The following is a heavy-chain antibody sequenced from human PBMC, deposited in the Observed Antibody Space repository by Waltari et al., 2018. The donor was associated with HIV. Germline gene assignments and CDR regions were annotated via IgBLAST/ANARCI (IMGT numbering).Heavy chain of an antibody. V-gene: IGHV4-39*01. Sequence: QLQLQESGPGLVKPSEDLSLTCSVSGGSISATINYWIWIRQPPEKGLGWIGSRYYRGNSHYKPSLRSRATISLDTSKNQFSLKLRSVTAADTAIYYCARHADRGYNYVYKGWYFDLWGRGTLVTVSS. CDR1: GGSISATINY. CDR3: ARHADRGYNYVYKGWYFDL. J-gene: IGHJ2*01. CDR2: RYYRGNS. D-gene: IGHD5-12*01.